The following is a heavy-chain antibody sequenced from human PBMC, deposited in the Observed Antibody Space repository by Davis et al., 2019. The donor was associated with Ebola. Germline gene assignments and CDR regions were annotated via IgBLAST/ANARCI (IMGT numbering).Heavy chain of an antibody. CDR1: AFTFSNYW. Sequence: PGGSLRLSCAASAFTFSNYWMYWVRQAPGEGLMCVSRINSDGTFTTYADSVKGRFTISRDNARNTVYLQMNSLRVEDTAVYYCTTGAMAAYDIWGQGTMVTVSS. D-gene: IGHD5-18*01. CDR2: INSDGTFT. CDR3: TTGAMAAYDI. J-gene: IGHJ3*02. V-gene: IGHV3-74*01.